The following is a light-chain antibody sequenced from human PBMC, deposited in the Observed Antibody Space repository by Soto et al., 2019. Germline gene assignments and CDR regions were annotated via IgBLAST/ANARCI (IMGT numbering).Light chain of an antibody. J-gene: IGKJ3*01. Sequence: AIRMTQSPSSFSASTGDRVTITCRASQGISSYLAWYQQKPWKAPKLLIYAASTLQSGVPSRFSGSGSGTDFTLTLSCLQSEDFATYYCQQYYSYPQTFGPGTKVDIK. CDR2: AAS. CDR3: QQYYSYPQT. CDR1: QGISSY. V-gene: IGKV1-8*01.